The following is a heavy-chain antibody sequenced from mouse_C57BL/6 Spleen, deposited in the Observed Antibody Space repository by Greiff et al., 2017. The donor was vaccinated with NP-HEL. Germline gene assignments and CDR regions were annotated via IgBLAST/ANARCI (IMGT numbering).Heavy chain of an antibody. Sequence: EVKLVESGGGLVKPGGSLKLSCAASGFTFSSYAMSWVRQTPEKRLEWVATISDGGSYTYYPDNVKGRFTISRDNAKNNLYLQMSHLKSEDTAMYYCARVQLVLDYWGQGTTLTVSS. CDR2: ISDGGSYT. V-gene: IGHV5-4*03. CDR3: ARVQLVLDY. D-gene: IGHD4-1*02. J-gene: IGHJ2*01. CDR1: GFTFSSYA.